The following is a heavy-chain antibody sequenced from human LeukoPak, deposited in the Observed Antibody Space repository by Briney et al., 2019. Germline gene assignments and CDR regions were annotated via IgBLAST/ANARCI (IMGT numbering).Heavy chain of an antibody. Sequence: GGSLRLSCAASGFTFSSYAMSWVRQAPGKGLEWVSAISGSGGSTYYTDSVKGRFTISRDNAKNSLYLQMNSLRTDDTAVYYCASTRMFDYWGQGTLVTVSS. CDR2: ISGSGGST. J-gene: IGHJ4*02. V-gene: IGHV3-23*01. CDR1: GFTFSSYA. D-gene: IGHD2-8*01. CDR3: ASTRMFDY.